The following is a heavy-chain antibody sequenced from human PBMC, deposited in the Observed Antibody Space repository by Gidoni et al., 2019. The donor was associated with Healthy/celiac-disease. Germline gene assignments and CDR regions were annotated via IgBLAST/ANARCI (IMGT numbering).Heavy chain of an antibody. V-gene: IGHV4-39*01. CDR3: ARGYSSLVGWFDP. D-gene: IGHD6-13*01. CDR2: IYYSVSI. CDR1: GGSLSSRSYY. J-gene: IGHJ5*02. Sequence: QLQLQASGPGLVKPSAALSLTCTVSGGSLSSRSYYWGLIRQPPGQGLEWIGSIYYSVSISYNPSIKSRVTISVDTSKNQFSLKLSSVTAADTAVYYCARGYSSLVGWFDPWGQGTLVTVSS.